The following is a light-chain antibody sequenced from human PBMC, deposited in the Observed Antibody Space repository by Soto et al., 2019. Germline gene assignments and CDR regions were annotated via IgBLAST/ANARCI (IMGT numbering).Light chain of an antibody. CDR2: DAS. V-gene: IGKV3-11*01. CDR1: QSVRSY. Sequence: EIVLTQSPATLSLSPGERATLSCRASQSVRSYLAWYQQKPGQAPRLLIYDASNRATGIPARFCGSGSGTAFTLTISSLDPQDFAVYYCQQRSAWPQITFGQGTRLEIK. CDR3: QQRSAWPQIT. J-gene: IGKJ5*01.